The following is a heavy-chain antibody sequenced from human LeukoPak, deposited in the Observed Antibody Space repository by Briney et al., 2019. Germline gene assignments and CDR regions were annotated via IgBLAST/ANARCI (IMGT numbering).Heavy chain of an antibody. Sequence: SETLSLTCTASGGSISHYYWTWLRQPPGKGLEWIGYIYNSGNTNYNPSLKSRVTISLDTSKNQFSLKLRSVTAADTAVYYCARRIPTTPNWFDPWGQGTLVSVSS. V-gene: IGHV4-59*08. D-gene: IGHD1-1*01. CDR2: IYNSGNT. CDR1: GGSISHYY. J-gene: IGHJ5*02. CDR3: ARRIPTTPNWFDP.